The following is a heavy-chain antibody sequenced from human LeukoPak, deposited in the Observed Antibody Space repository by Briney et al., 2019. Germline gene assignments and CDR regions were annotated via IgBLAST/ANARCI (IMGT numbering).Heavy chain of an antibody. V-gene: IGHV3-49*04. CDR2: IRSKTNNGTI. CDR1: GFTFGDYA. D-gene: IGHD3-22*01. Sequence: PGGSLRLSCTASGFTFGDYAMSWVRQAPGKGLEWVGFIRSKTNNGTIEYAATVKGSFTISRDKSNSIHYMQMNSLKDADTDVYYCTRGTGMHYDVSTAPLGGWGQGALVSASS. J-gene: IGHJ1*01. CDR3: TRGTGMHYDVSTAPLGG.